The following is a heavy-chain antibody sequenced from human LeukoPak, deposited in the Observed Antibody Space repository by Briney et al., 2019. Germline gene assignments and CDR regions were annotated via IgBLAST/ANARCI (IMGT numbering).Heavy chain of an antibody. D-gene: IGHD6-6*01. Sequence: TSETLSLTCAVSGGSISSSSYYWGWIRQPPGKGLEWIGSIYYSGSTYYNPSLKSRVTISVDTSKNQFSLKLSSVTAADTAVYYCARHDSTPRIAARLGSSADYWGQGTLVTASS. CDR2: IYYSGST. J-gene: IGHJ4*02. V-gene: IGHV4-39*01. CDR3: ARHDSTPRIAARLGSSADY. CDR1: GGSISSSSYY.